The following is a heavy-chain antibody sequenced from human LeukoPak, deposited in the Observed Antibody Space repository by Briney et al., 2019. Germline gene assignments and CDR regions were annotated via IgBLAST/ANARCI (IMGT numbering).Heavy chain of an antibody. V-gene: IGHV4-4*02. D-gene: IGHD3-10*01. CDR2: IYHSGNT. CDR3: ARAISFGEGHDY. Sequence: PWETLSLTCAVSGGTISSSSWWSWVRPPAGKGLEWIGEIYHSGNTNYNPSLKSRVTISVDKSKNQFSLKQSTVTAADTAVYYCARAISFGEGHDYWGQGTLVTVSS. J-gene: IGHJ4*02. CDR1: GGTISSSSW.